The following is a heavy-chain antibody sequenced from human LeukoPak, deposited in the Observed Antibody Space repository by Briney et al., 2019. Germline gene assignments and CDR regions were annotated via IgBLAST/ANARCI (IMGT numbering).Heavy chain of an antibody. D-gene: IGHD2-2*01. CDR2: ISGSGGST. V-gene: IGHV3-23*01. CDR1: GFTFSSSA. J-gene: IGHJ6*02. CDR3: ANSFSDLYYYYGMDV. Sequence: GGSLRLSCAASGFTFSSSAMSWVRQAPGKGLEWVSAISGSGGSTYYADSVKGRFTISRDNSKNTLYLQMNSLRAEDTAVYYCANSFSDLYYYYGMDVWGQGTTVTVSS.